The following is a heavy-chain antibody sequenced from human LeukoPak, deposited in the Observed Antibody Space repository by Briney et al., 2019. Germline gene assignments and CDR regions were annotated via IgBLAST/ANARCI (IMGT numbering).Heavy chain of an antibody. V-gene: IGHV3-21*01. D-gene: IGHD1-26*01. CDR1: GFTFSSYN. CDR2: ITSGGSYI. J-gene: IGHJ6*03. CDR3: ARDPYSGSYGNYYYYFMDV. Sequence: GGSPRLSCAATGFTFSSYNMTWVREAPGKELEWVSSITSGGSYIYYADSVKGRFTISRDNAKNSLYLQMNSLRAEDTAVYYCARDPYSGSYGNYYYYFMDVWGKGTTVTISS.